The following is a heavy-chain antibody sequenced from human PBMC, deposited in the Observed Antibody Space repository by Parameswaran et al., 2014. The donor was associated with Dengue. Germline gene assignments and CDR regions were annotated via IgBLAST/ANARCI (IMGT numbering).Heavy chain of an antibody. CDR3: ARLIAAADFFDY. D-gene: IGHD6-13*01. V-gene: IGHV4-39*01. Sequence: WIRQPPGKGLEWIGSIYYSGSTYYNPSLKSRVTISVDTSKNQFSLKLSSVTAADTAVYYCARLIAAADFFDYWGQGTLVTSPQ. J-gene: IGHJ4*02. CDR2: IYYSGST.